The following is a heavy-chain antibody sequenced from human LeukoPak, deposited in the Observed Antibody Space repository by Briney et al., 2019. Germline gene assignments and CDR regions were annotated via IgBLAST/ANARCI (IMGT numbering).Heavy chain of an antibody. CDR3: AKGRDTSGRQNFDF. J-gene: IGHJ4*02. Sequence: GGSLRLSCEASGFTFTSYAMHWVRQAPGKGLEWVSSISASGSGTFYTDSMNGRFTISRDNAKKTFFLQMKNLRPGDTALYYCAKGRDTSGRQNFDFWGQGTLVTVSS. CDR2: ISASGSGT. V-gene: IGHV3-23*01. D-gene: IGHD6-19*01. CDR1: GFTFTSYA.